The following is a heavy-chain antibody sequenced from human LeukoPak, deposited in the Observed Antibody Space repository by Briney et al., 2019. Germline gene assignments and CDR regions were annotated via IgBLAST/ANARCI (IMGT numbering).Heavy chain of an antibody. D-gene: IGHD3-3*01. V-gene: IGHV4-61*02. CDR1: GGSISSGSYY. CDR2: IYTSGST. Sequence: PSETLSLTCTVSGGSISSGSYYWSWIRQPAGKGLEWIGRIYTSGSTNYNPSLKSRVTISVDTSKNQFSLKLSSVTAADTAVYYCARDDFWSGTIPNWFDPWGQGTLVTVSS. CDR3: ARDDFWSGTIPNWFDP. J-gene: IGHJ5*02.